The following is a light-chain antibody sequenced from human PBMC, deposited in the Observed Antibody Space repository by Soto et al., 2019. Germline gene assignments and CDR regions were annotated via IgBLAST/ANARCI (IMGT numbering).Light chain of an antibody. Sequence: QSALTQSRSVSGSPGQSVTISCTGTGNDIGGYNYVSWFQQHPGKAPKLMIYDVTKRPSGVPDRFSGTKSGNTASLTISGLQADDEADYYCCSYAGSHAWVFGTGTKLTVL. CDR1: GNDIGGYNY. CDR3: CSYAGSHAWV. CDR2: DVT. J-gene: IGLJ1*01. V-gene: IGLV2-11*01.